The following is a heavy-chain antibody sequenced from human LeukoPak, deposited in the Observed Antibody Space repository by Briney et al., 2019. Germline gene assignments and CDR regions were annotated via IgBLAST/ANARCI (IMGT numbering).Heavy chain of an antibody. CDR1: KNMFTGYF. V-gene: IGHV1-2*02. CDR3: AAQCNDDFCYKGVYMDV. Sequence: VASVKVSRKPSKNMFTGYFMLWGRQAPGHGLEWISWMNPNSGGTLFARRFQGRVTMTMDTSIGATYMKLSRLTSDDTALYYCAAQCNDDFCYKGVYMDVWGKGTMDIVSS. D-gene: IGHD2-2*02. CDR2: MNPNSGGT. J-gene: IGHJ6*03.